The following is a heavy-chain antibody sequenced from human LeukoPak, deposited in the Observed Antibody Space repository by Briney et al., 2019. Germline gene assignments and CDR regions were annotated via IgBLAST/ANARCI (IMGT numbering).Heavy chain of an antibody. Sequence: PGGSLRLSCAASGFTFSTYGIHWARQAPGKGLEWVAVISDDGDRKYYAGSVKGRFTISRDNSRDTLYLQMNSLRVEDTAVYYCARYYASGNFDYWGQGTLVTVSS. CDR3: ARYYASGNFDY. V-gene: IGHV3-30*03. CDR1: GFTFSTYG. D-gene: IGHD3-10*01. CDR2: ISDDGDRK. J-gene: IGHJ4*02.